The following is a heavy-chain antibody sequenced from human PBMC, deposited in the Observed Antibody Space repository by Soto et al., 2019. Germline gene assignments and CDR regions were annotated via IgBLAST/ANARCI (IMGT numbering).Heavy chain of an antibody. CDR2: IYYSGTT. J-gene: IGHJ2*01. V-gene: IGHV4-39*01. Sequence: PSETLSLTCIVSGDSISSSSYYWVWIRQPPGKGLEWIGSIYYSGTTYYNPSLESRVTISIDTSKNQFSLKVSSLTAADTAVYYCAKTGPYNILPSWSIDLSGRAPLVTVSS. D-gene: IGHD3-9*01. CDR1: GDSISSSSYY. CDR3: AKTGPYNILPSWSIDL.